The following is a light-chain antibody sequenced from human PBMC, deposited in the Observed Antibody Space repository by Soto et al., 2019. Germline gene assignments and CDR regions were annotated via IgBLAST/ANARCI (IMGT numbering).Light chain of an antibody. CDR2: DAS. CDR3: QQYNNWLWT. CDR1: QSVSRN. J-gene: IGKJ1*01. V-gene: IGKV3-15*01. Sequence: EIVMTQSPATLSVSPGERATLSCRASQSVSRNVAWYQQKPGQAPRLLIHDASTRATGISVRFSGSGSGTEFTLTISSLQSEDFAVYYCQQYNNWLWTFGQGTKVGIK.